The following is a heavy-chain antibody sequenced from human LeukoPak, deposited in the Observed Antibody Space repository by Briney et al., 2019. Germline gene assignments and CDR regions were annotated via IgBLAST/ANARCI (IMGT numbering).Heavy chain of an antibody. Sequence: ASVKVSCKASGYTFTSYDTNWARQATGQGLEWMGWMNPNSGNTGYAQKFQGRVTMTRNTSISTAYMELSSLRSEDTAVYYCARSKRGWLQPGNFDYWGQGTLVTVSS. CDR1: GYTFTSYD. CDR2: MNPNSGNT. J-gene: IGHJ4*02. D-gene: IGHD5-24*01. V-gene: IGHV1-8*01. CDR3: ARSKRGWLQPGNFDY.